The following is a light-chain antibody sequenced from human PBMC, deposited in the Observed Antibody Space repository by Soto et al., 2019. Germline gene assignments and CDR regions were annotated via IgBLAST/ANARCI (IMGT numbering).Light chain of an antibody. J-gene: IGKJ1*01. CDR2: GAS. V-gene: IGKV3-15*01. Sequence: MTQSPSILSVSPGERATLSCRASQSVGIDVAWYQQKPGKVPRLLIYGASTLASGSPDRFSASGSATDFTLTISSLQSEDFAVYYCQQYNGWPRTFGQGTKVDI. CDR3: QQYNGWPRT. CDR1: QSVGID.